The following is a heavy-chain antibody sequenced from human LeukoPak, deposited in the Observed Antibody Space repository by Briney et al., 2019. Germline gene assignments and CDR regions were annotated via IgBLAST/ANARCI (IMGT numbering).Heavy chain of an antibody. CDR2: IYYSGRT. CDR3: ARGTVQMGLGERYFDN. D-gene: IGHD1-1*01. V-gene: IGHV4-59*02. Sequence: PSESLSLTCSVAGGSVSTYGGGWVRQPPGKGLEWVGYIYYSGRTNYNPSLNGRTTISVDTSSNQFSLSLSSATAADTAVYYCARGTVQMGLGERYFDNWGQGTLVTVSP. J-gene: IGHJ4*02. CDR1: GGSVSTYG.